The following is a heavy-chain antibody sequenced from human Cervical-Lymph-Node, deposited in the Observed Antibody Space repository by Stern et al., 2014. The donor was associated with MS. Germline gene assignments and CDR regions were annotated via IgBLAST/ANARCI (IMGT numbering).Heavy chain of an antibody. D-gene: IGHD2-2*01. CDR2: ICGSGGST. V-gene: IGHV3-23*04. J-gene: IGHJ5*02. Sequence: EVQLVESGGGLVQPGGSLRLSCAASGFIFSNYAMSWVRQAPGKGLEWVSGICGSGGSTYYADSVKGRFTISRDNSKNTLCLQMNSLRAEDTAVYYCAKGDHCSTTSCYLNWFDPWGQGTLVTVSS. CDR1: GFIFSNYA. CDR3: AKGDHCSTTSCYLNWFDP.